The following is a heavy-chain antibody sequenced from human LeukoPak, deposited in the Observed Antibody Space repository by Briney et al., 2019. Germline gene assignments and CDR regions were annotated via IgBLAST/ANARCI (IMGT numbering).Heavy chain of an antibody. CDR2: INISSGTT. CDR3: ARGVVVIPRGNWFDP. Sequence: ASVKVSCKASGYTFTTYFIHWVRQAPGQGLEWMGIINISSGTTTNAQKFQGRVTMTRDTSTGIVYMELSSLRSDDTAVYYCARGVVVIPRGNWFDPWGQGTLVTVSS. CDR1: GYTFTTYF. J-gene: IGHJ5*02. D-gene: IGHD3-22*01. V-gene: IGHV1-46*01.